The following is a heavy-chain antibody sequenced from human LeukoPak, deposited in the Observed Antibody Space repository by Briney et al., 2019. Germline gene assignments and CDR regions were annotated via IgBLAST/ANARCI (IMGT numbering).Heavy chain of an antibody. CDR3: TRQELSGYYY. CDR1: GFTFSGSA. V-gene: IGHV3-73*01. CDR2: IRSKANSYAT. Sequence: GGSLRLSCAASGFTFSGSAMHWVRPASGKGLEGVGRIRSKANSYATAYAASVKGRFTISRDDSKNTAYLQMNSLKTEDTAVYYCTRQELSGYYYWGQGTLVTVSS. D-gene: IGHD3-22*01. J-gene: IGHJ4*02.